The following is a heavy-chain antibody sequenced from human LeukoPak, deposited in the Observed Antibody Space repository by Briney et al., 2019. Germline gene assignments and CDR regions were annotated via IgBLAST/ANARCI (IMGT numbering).Heavy chain of an antibody. D-gene: IGHD6-19*01. Sequence: PSETLSLTCTVSGGSISSGDYYWSWIRQPPGKGLEWIGYIYYSGSTYYNPSLKSRVTISVDTSKNQFSLKLSSVTAADTAVYYCARSHGPTSGWYVDYWGQGTLVTVSS. CDR2: IYYSGST. J-gene: IGHJ4*02. CDR3: ARSHGPTSGWYVDY. V-gene: IGHV4-30-4*01. CDR1: GGSISSGDYY.